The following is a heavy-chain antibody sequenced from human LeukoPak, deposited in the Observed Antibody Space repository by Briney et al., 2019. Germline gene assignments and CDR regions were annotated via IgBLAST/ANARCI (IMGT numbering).Heavy chain of an antibody. CDR3: ATSPRIQLCLYYFDY. CDR2: IYHTGTT. Sequence: SETLSLTCAVSGGSISSGNYSWSWIRQPPEKGLESLGHIYHTGTTYYSPSLKSRVTMSIDRSKNQFSLNLSSVTAADTAVYYCATSPRIQLCLYYFDYWGQGTLVTVSS. V-gene: IGHV4-30-2*01. J-gene: IGHJ4*02. CDR1: GGSISSGNYS. D-gene: IGHD5-18*01.